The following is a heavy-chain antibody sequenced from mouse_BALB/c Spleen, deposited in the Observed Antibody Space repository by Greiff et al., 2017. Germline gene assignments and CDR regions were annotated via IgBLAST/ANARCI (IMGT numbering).Heavy chain of an antibody. J-gene: IGHJ3*01. CDR1: GFTFSDYY. D-gene: IGHD4-1*01. CDR2: ISDGGSYT. Sequence: DVHLVESGGGLVKPGGSLKLSCAASGFTFSDYYMYWVRQTPEKRLEWVATISDGGSYTYYPDSVKGRFTISRDNAKNNLYLQMSSLKSEDTAMYYCARDPWDGFAYWGQGTLVTVSA. CDR3: ARDPWDGFAY. V-gene: IGHV5-4*02.